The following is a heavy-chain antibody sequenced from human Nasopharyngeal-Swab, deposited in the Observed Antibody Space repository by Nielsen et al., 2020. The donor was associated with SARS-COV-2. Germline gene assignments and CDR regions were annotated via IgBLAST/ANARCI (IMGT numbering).Heavy chain of an antibody. CDR1: GGPISSYY. V-gene: IGHV4-59*01. J-gene: IGHJ4*02. D-gene: IGHD1-1*01. Sequence: SETLSLTCTVSGGPISSYYWSWIRQPPGKGLEWIGYIYYSGSTNYNPSLKSRVTISVDTSKNQFSLKLSSVTAADTAVYYCARDLGPGGIDYWGQGTLVTVSS. CDR3: ARDLGPGGIDY. CDR2: IYYSGST.